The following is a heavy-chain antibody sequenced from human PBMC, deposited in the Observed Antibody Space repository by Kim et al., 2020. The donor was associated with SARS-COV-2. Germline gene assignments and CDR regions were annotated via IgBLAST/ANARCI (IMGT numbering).Heavy chain of an antibody. D-gene: IGHD5-12*01. Sequence: GGSLRLSCAASGFTFSSYGMHWVRQAPGKGLEWVAVIWYDGSNKYYADSVKGRFTISRDNSKNTLYLQMNSLRAADTAVYYCARHTVSHSVSGYDTNYY. CDR1: GFTFSSYG. CDR3: ARHTVSHSVSGYDTNYY. V-gene: IGHV3-33*01. J-gene: IGHJ6*01. CDR2: IWYDGSNK.